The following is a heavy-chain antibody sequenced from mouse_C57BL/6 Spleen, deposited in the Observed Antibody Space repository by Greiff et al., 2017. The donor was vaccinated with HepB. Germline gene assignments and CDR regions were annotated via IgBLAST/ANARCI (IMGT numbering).Heavy chain of an antibody. J-gene: IGHJ2*01. CDR3: ARSPRMTTVIDPVFY. CDR1: GYTFTSYW. V-gene: IGHV1-50*01. D-gene: IGHD1-1*01. CDR2: IDPSDSYT. Sequence: VQLQQSGAELVKPGASVKLSCKASGYTFTSYWMQWVKQRPGQGLEWIGEIDPSDSYTNYNQKCKGKATLTVETSSSTAYMQRSSRTSEDSAVYYCARSPRMTTVIDPVFYWGQGTTPTLAS.